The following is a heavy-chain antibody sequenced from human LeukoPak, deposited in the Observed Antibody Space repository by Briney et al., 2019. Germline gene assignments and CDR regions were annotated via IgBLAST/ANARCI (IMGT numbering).Heavy chain of an antibody. Sequence: PGGSLRLSCAASGFTLSTYWMHWVRQAPGKGLVWVSRINSDGSSTSYADSVKGRFTISRDNAKNTLYLQMNSLRAEDTAVYYCARIGAGSSRDYWGQGTLVTVSS. CDR1: GFTLSTYW. V-gene: IGHV3-74*01. D-gene: IGHD6-13*01. CDR2: INSDGSST. J-gene: IGHJ4*02. CDR3: ARIGAGSSRDY.